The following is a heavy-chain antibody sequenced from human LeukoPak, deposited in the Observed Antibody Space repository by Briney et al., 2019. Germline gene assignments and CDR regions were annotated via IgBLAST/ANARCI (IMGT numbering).Heavy chain of an antibody. CDR2: IRASAGST. D-gene: IGHD5-24*01. J-gene: IGHJ4*02. CDR1: GFTFSSYA. V-gene: IGHV3-23*01. CDR3: AKGGYTSYYDY. Sequence: GGSLRLSCAASGFTFSSYAMTWVRQAPGKGLQWVSTIRASAGSTFYADSVEGRFTISRDNSKNTLYLQMNGLRADDTAVYYCAKGGYTSYYDYWGQGTLVTVSS.